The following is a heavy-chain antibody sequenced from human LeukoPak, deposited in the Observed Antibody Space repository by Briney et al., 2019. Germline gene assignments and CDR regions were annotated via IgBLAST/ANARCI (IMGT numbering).Heavy chain of an antibody. CDR3: AMSRYDFGAAFDI. J-gene: IGHJ3*02. CDR2: IYYSGST. CDR1: GGSISSYY. Sequence: SETLSLTCTVSGGSISSYYWSWIRQPPGKGMEWIGYIYYSGSTNYNPSLKSRVTISVNTSKNQFSLKLSSVTAADTAVYYCAMSRYDFGAAFDIWGQGTMVTVSS. D-gene: IGHD3-3*01. V-gene: IGHV4-59*01.